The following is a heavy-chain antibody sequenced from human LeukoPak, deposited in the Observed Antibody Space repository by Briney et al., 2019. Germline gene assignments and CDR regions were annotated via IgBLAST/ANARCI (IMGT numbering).Heavy chain of an antibody. Sequence: PGGSLRLSCTASGFTFSSYPFHWVRQAPGKGLQWVAVIGYDGVNKFYTDSVKGRFTISRDDSKSTLYLQMDSLRADDTAVYYCARDFLRGAPDYLDLWGQGAVVTVSS. J-gene: IGHJ4*02. CDR1: GFTFSSYP. CDR2: IGYDGVNK. CDR3: ARDFLRGAPDYLDL. V-gene: IGHV3-30*04. D-gene: IGHD3-10*01.